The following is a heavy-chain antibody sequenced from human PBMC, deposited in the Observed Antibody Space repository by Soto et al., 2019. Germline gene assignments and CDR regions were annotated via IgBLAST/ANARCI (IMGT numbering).Heavy chain of an antibody. D-gene: IGHD3-9*01. J-gene: IGHJ6*03. V-gene: IGHV1-18*01. CDR1: GYTFTSYC. CDR3: ARDVKYYDSLFDYSYYMDV. CDR2: ISAYNGNT. Sequence: AAVKVSCKASGYTFTSYCISWVRQAPGQGLERVGWISAYNGNTNYAQKLQGRVTMTTDTSTSTAYMELRSLRSDDTAVYYCARDVKYYDSLFDYSYYMDVWGKGTTVTVSS.